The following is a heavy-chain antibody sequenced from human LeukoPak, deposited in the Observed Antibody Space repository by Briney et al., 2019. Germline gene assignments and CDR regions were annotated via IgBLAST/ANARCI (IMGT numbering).Heavy chain of an antibody. CDR3: ASGSPRFNDAFDI. D-gene: IGHD3-16*01. CDR2: IYPGNSDT. Sequence: GESLKISCKGSGYSFTSYWIGWVRQMPGKGLEWMGIIYPGNSDTRYSPSFQGQVTISADKSISTAYLQWSSLKASDTAMYYCASGSPRFNDAFDIWGQGTMVTVSS. CDR1: GYSFTSYW. V-gene: IGHV5-51*01. J-gene: IGHJ3*02.